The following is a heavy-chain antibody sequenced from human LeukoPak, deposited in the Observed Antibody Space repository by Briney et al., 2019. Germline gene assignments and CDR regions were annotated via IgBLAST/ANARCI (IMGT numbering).Heavy chain of an antibody. J-gene: IGHJ3*02. CDR2: IYYSGST. V-gene: IGHV4-39*02. CDR1: GGSISSSSSY. CDR3: ARDCSSSSCLSASDAFDI. Sequence: SETLSLTCTVSGGSISSSSSYWGWIRQPPGKGLEWIGSIYYSGSTYYNPSLNSRVTISVDTSKIQFSLKLSSVTAADTAVYYCARDCSSSSCLSASDAFDIWGQGTMVTVSS. D-gene: IGHD2-15*01.